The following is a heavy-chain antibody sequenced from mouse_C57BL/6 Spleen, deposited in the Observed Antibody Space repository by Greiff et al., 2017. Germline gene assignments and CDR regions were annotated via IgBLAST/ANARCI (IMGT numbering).Heavy chain of an antibody. D-gene: IGHD1-1*01. CDR3: ARSEGSYWYFDV. CDR1: GYAFSSYW. Sequence: VESGASVKISCKASGYAFSSYWMNWVKQRPGKGLEWIGQIYPGDGDTNYNGKFKGKATLTADKSASTAYMQLSSLTSEDSAVYFCARSEGSYWYFDVWGTVTTVTVSS. CDR2: IYPGDGDT. J-gene: IGHJ1*03. V-gene: IGHV1-80*01.